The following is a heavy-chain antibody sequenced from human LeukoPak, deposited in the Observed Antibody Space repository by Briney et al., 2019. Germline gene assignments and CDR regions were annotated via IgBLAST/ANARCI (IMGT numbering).Heavy chain of an antibody. J-gene: IGHJ4*02. CDR1: GGSISSSTYY. V-gene: IGHV4-39*02. Sequence: PSETLSLTCTVSGGSISSSTYYWGWIRQPPGKGLEWIGSINYRGNTYYHPPLKSRVTISVDTSKNYFSLKLTSVTAADTALYFCASPSSSSSTYDYWGQGTLVTVSS. CDR2: INYRGNT. CDR3: ASPSSSSSTYDY. D-gene: IGHD6-6*01.